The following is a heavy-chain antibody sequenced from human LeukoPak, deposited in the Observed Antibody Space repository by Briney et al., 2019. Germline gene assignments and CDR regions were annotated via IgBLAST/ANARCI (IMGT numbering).Heavy chain of an antibody. Sequence: PSQTLSLTCTVSGGSISSDGYHWSWLRQHPGKGLEWIGYIYHSGSTHYNPSLKSRVVISVDTSKNQFSLKLSSVTAADTAVYYCAREMFHDYVWGSYRHFDYWGQGTLVTVSS. CDR2: IYHSGST. CDR1: GGSISSDGYH. CDR3: AREMFHDYVWGSYRHFDY. J-gene: IGHJ4*02. D-gene: IGHD3-16*02. V-gene: IGHV4-31*03.